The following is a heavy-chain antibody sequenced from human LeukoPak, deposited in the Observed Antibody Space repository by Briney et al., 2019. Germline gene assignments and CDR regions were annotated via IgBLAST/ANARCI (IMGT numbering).Heavy chain of an antibody. CDR2: IYYSGST. CDR1: GGSLSSYY. V-gene: IGHV4-59*01. J-gene: IGHJ4*02. CDR3: ARDSGRAATGNIDY. Sequence: PSETLSLTCTVSGGSLSSYYWSWIRQPPGKGLEWIGYIYYSGSTNYNPSLTSGVTISVDTSKNQFSLKLRSVTAADTAVYYCARDSGRAATGNIDYWGQGTLVTVSS. D-gene: IGHD6-13*01.